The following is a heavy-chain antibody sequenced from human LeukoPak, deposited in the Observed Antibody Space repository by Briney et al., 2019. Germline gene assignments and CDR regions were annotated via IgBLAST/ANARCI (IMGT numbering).Heavy chain of an antibody. J-gene: IGHJ5*02. D-gene: IGHD3-3*01. CDR3: ARGPLRSGYYRPNWFDP. CDR2: INHSGST. V-gene: IGHV4-34*01. CDR1: GFPFSRLA. Sequence: GSLRPSCAASGFPFSRLAKSWDRQPPGKGLEWVGEINHSGSTNYNPSLKSRVTISVDTSKNQFSLKLSSVTAAGTTVYYCARGPLRSGYYRPNWFDPWGQGTLVTVSS.